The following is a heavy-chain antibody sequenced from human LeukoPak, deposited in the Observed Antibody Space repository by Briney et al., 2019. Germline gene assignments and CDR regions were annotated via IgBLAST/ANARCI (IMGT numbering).Heavy chain of an antibody. CDR1: GGSVSSYY. Sequence: PSETLSLTCIVSGGSVSSYYWSWIRQPPGKGLEWIGYIYYSGSTNYNPSLKSRVTISVDTSKNQFSLKLSSVTAADTAVYYCARGGGYSYGLGPYPNDINWFDPWGQGTLVTVSS. CDR3: ARGGGYSYGLGPYPNDINWFDP. D-gene: IGHD5-18*01. J-gene: IGHJ5*02. V-gene: IGHV4-59*02. CDR2: IYYSGST.